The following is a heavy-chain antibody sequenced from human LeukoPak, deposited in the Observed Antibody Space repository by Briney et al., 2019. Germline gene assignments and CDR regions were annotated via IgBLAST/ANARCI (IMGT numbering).Heavy chain of an antibody. CDR3: ARQYGP. Sequence: KASETLSLTCTVSVDSIIVSSEYGGWVRHPRGKGLGWLGRINFSGRSYLNPSLKSRVTLSVKTSKNQYSYKLKALTARATAGIYCARQYGPWGQGTLGTVSS. V-gene: IGHV4-39*01. CDR2: INFSGRS. CDR1: VDSIIVSSEY. D-gene: IGHD2-8*01. J-gene: IGHJ4*02.